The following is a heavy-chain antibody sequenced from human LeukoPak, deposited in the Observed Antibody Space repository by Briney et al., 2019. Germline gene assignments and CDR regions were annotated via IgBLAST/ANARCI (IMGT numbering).Heavy chain of an antibody. V-gene: IGHV3-53*01. D-gene: IGHD4-17*01. J-gene: IGHJ5*02. CDR2: IYSADRT. CDR1: GFTVSSDY. CDR3: ARAQGAVTLRFDP. Sequence: PGGSLRLSCAASGFTVSSDYMSWVRQAPGKGLEWVSVIYSADRTYYADSVKGRFTISRDTSKNTPHLQMNSLRVEDTAVYYCARAQGAVTLRFDPWGQGTLVTVSS.